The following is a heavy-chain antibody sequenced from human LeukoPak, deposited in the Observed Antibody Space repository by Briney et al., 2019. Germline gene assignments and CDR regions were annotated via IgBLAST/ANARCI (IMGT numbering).Heavy chain of an antibody. V-gene: IGHV3-9*01. D-gene: IGHD3-22*01. CDR1: GFTFDDYA. CDR3: AKDCSEVVAAPRY. Sequence: GGSLRLSCAASGFTFDDYAMHWVRQAPGKGLEWVSGISRNSGIIGYADSVKGRFTISRDNAKNSLYLQMNSLRAEDTALYYCAKDCSEVVAAPRYWGQGTLVTVSS. J-gene: IGHJ4*02. CDR2: ISRNSGII.